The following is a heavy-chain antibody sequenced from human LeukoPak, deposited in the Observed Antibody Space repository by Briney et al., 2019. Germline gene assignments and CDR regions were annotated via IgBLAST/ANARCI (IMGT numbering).Heavy chain of an antibody. CDR2: INRDGSER. CDR3: ARRNAMDV. CDR1: GFTFSNYW. V-gene: IGHV3-7*03. J-gene: IGHJ6*02. Sequence: GGSLRLSCAASGFTFSNYWMTWVRQAPGKGLEWVANINRDGSERYYVDSVKGRFTISRDDAKSSLYLQTNSLRAEDTAVYYCARRNAMDVWGQGTTVIVSS.